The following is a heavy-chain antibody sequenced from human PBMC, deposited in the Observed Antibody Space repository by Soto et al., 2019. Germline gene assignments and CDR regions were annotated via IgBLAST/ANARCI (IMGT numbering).Heavy chain of an antibody. Sequence: KSSETLSLTCGVSGVSISSGGYSWNWIRQPPGKGLQWIAYIHHSGTTYYNPSLKSRVTISLDRSKNQFSLNLSSVTAADTAVYYCARDDTDDAFDLRGQGTLVTVSS. CDR2: IHHSGTT. CDR3: ARDDTDDAFDL. J-gene: IGHJ3*01. D-gene: IGHD3-9*01. V-gene: IGHV4-30-2*01. CDR1: GVSISSGGYS.